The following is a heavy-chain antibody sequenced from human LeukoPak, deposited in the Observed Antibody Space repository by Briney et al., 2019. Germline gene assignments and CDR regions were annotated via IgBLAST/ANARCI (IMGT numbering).Heavy chain of an antibody. V-gene: IGHV4-59*08. J-gene: IGHJ5*02. Sequence: PSETLSLTCTVSGGSISTYYWSWIRQPSGKGLEWIGYIYSSGITNYSPSLKSRVTMSVDTSKNQFSLKVNSVTAADTALYYCARYGRLRSSQSNWFDPWGQGTLVTVSS. CDR1: GGSISTYY. CDR3: ARYGRLRSSQSNWFDP. CDR2: IYSSGIT. D-gene: IGHD1-26*01.